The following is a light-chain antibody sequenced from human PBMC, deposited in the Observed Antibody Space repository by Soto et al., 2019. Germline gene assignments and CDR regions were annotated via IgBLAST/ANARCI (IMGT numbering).Light chain of an antibody. CDR1: QSISSW. V-gene: IGKV1-5*01. CDR3: QQYNRYWT. J-gene: IGKJ1*01. Sequence: EIEMTQSTSTMPASVGPRVYLTCRASQSISSWLAWYQQKPGKAPKLLIYDASSLESGVPSRFSGSGSGTEFTLTISSLQPDDFATYCCQQYNRYWTFGQGTKVDI. CDR2: DAS.